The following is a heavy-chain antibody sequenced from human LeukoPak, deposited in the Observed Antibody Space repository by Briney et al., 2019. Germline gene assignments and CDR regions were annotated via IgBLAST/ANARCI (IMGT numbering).Heavy chain of an antibody. V-gene: IGHV3-21*05. CDR1: GFTFSSYE. Sequence: GGSLRLSCAASGFTFSSYEMNWVRQAPGKGLEWVSYISSSSSYIYYADSVKGRFTISRDNAKNSLYLQMNSLRAEDTAVYYCARDHRNGAYWGQGTLVTVSS. D-gene: IGHD3-10*01. CDR3: ARDHRNGAY. CDR2: ISSSSSYI. J-gene: IGHJ4*02.